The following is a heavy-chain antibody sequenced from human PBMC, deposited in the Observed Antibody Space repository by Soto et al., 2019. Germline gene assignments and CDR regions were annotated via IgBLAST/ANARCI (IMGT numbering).Heavy chain of an antibody. CDR1: GFSLSTSGVG. CDR3: AHRRGYYYGSGSYREADY. CDR2: IYWNDDK. V-gene: IGHV2-5*01. J-gene: IGHJ4*02. D-gene: IGHD3-10*01. Sequence: QITLKESGPTLVKPTQTLTLTCTFSGFSLSTSGVGVGWIRQPPGKALEWLALIYWNDDKRYSPSLKSRLTITKDTSKSQLVLTMTNMDPVDTATYSCAHRRGYYYGSGSYREADYWGQGTLVTVSS.